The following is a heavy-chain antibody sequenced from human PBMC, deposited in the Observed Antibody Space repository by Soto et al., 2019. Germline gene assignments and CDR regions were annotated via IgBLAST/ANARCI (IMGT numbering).Heavy chain of an antibody. J-gene: IGHJ6*02. CDR1: GFTFSSYA. Sequence: PGGSLRLSCAASGFTFSSYAMSWVRQAPGKGLEWVSAINGSGGSTYYADSVKGRFTISRDNSKNTLYLQMNSLRAEDTAVYYCAKDETLNDFWSGYYRDPYYYYYYGMDVWGQGTTVTVSS. CDR2: INGSGGST. V-gene: IGHV3-23*01. CDR3: AKDETLNDFWSGYYRDPYYYYYYGMDV. D-gene: IGHD3-3*01.